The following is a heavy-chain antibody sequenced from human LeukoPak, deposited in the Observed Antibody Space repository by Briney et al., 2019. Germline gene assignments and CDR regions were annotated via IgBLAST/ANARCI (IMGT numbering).Heavy chain of an antibody. V-gene: IGHV3-11*01. D-gene: IGHD5-12*01. Sequence: PGGSLRLSCAASGFTFSDYYVSWIRQAPGKGLEWVSYISSSGSTIYYADSVKGRFTISRDNAKNPLYLQMNSLRAEDTAVYYCASPPLDSYEDAFDIWGQGTMVTVSS. CDR1: GFTFSDYY. J-gene: IGHJ3*02. CDR2: ISSSGSTI. CDR3: ASPPLDSYEDAFDI.